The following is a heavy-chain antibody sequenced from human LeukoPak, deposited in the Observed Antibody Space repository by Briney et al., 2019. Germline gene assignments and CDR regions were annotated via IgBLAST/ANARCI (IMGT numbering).Heavy chain of an antibody. CDR2: ISSSSSYI. CDR3: AKAVFTMVRGVIRGPDY. D-gene: IGHD3-10*01. CDR1: GFTFSSYS. V-gene: IGHV3-21*04. Sequence: PGGSLRLSCAASGFTFSSYSMNWVRQAPGKGLEWVSSISSSSSYIYYADSVKGRFTISRDNAKNSLYLQMNSLRAEDTALYYCAKAVFTMVRGVIRGPDYWGQGTLVTVSS. J-gene: IGHJ4*02.